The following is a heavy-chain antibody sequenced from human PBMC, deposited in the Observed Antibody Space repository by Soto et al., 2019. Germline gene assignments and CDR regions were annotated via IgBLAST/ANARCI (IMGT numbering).Heavy chain of an antibody. V-gene: IGHV3-9*01. CDR3: AKVGRDVESTDAFDI. Sequence: GGSLRLSCAASGFTFDDYAMHWVRQAPGKGLEWVSGISWNSGSIGYADSVKGRFTISRDNAKNSLYLQMNSLRAEDTALYYCAKVGRDVESTDAFDIWGQGTMVTVSS. D-gene: IGHD1-26*01. CDR1: GFTFDDYA. CDR2: ISWNSGSI. J-gene: IGHJ3*02.